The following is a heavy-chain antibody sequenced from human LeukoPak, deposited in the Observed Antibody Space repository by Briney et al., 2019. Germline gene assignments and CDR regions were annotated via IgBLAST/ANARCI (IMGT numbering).Heavy chain of an antibody. J-gene: IGHJ4*02. CDR3: ATGRSTVTTAGPYFYY. Sequence: ASVKVSCKVSGYTLTELSMHWVRQAPGKGLEWMGGFDPEDGETIYAQKFQGRVTMTEDTSTDTAYMELSSLRSEDTAVYYCATGRSTVTTAGPYFYYWGQGTLSPSP. V-gene: IGHV1-24*01. CDR2: FDPEDGET. D-gene: IGHD4-17*01. CDR1: GYTLTELS.